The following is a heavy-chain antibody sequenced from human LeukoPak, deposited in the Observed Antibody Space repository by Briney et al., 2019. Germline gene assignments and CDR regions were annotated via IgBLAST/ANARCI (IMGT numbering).Heavy chain of an antibody. Sequence: GGSLRLSCAASGFTFSSYAMSWVRQAPGKGLEWVSAISGSGGSTYYADSVKGRFTISRGNSKNTLYLQMNSLRAEDTAVYYCARLVSVRFFDYWGQGTLVTVSS. CDR1: GFTFSSYA. V-gene: IGHV3-23*01. D-gene: IGHD6-6*01. CDR2: ISGSGGST. CDR3: ARLVSVRFFDY. J-gene: IGHJ4*02.